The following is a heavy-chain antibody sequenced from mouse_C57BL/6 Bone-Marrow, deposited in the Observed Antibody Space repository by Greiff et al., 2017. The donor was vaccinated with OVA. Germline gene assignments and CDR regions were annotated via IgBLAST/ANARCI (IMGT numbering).Heavy chain of an antibody. CDR1: GYSITSAY. V-gene: IGHV3-8*01. J-gene: IGHJ4*01. Sequence: EVKLVESGPGLAKPSQTLSFSCSVTGYSITSAYWNWIRKFPGNKLEYMGYISYSGSTYYNPSLKSRISITRDTSKNQYYLQVNSVTTEDTATYYCARCRIITTVVAPYYAMDYWGQGTSVTVSS. CDR3: ARCRIITTVVAPYYAMDY. D-gene: IGHD1-1*01. CDR2: ISYSGST.